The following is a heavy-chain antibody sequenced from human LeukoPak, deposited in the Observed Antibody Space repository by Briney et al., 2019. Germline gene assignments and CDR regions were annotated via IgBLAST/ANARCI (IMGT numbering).Heavy chain of an antibody. CDR3: ARHAGSYYGDFDY. V-gene: IGHV4-59*08. D-gene: IGHD1-26*01. CDR2: IYYSRST. J-gene: IGHJ4*02. CDR1: GGSISSYY. Sequence: RPSETLSLTCTVSGGSISSYYWSWIRQPPGKGLEWIGYIYYSRSTNYNPSLKSRVTISVDTSKNQFSLKLSSVTAADTAVYYCARHAGSYYGDFDYWGQGTLVTVSS.